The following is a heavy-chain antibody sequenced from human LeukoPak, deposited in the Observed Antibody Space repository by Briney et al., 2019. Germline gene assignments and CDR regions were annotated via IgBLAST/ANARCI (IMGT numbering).Heavy chain of an antibody. D-gene: IGHD3-22*01. J-gene: IGHJ4*02. Sequence: GRSLRLSCAASGFTFDDYAMHWVRQAPGKGLEWVSGISWNSGSIGYADSVKGRFTISRDNAKNSLYLQMNSLRAEDMALYYCVKDGDYYDSSGYIDYWGQGTLVTVSS. CDR3: VKDGDYYDSSGYIDY. CDR1: GFTFDDYA. V-gene: IGHV3-9*03. CDR2: ISWNSGSI.